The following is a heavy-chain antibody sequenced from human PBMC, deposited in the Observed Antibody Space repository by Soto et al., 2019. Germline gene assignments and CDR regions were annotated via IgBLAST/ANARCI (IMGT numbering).Heavy chain of an antibody. CDR2: INHSGST. CDR3: ARDKIPGLFDY. CDR1: GGSFSGYY. D-gene: IGHD2-21*01. Sequence: QVQLQQWGAGLLKPSETLSLTCAVYGGSFSGYYWTWIRQPPGTGLEWIGEINHSGSTNYNPSLKSRVTISVDTSKNQFSLKLTSVTAADTAVYYCARDKIPGLFDYWGQVTLVTVSS. J-gene: IGHJ4*02. V-gene: IGHV4-34*01.